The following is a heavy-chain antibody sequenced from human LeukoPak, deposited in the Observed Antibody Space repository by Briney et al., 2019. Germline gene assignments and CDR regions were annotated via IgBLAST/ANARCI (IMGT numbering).Heavy chain of an antibody. CDR1: GFTFSSYA. J-gene: IGHJ4*02. CDR3: VKVCPVAGCFDY. Sequence: PGGSLRLSCAASGFTFSSYAMHWVRQAPGKELEYVSAISSNGGSTYYADSVKGRFTISRDNSKNTLYLQMSSLRAEDAAVYYCVKVCPVAGCFDYWGQGTLVTVSS. D-gene: IGHD6-19*01. V-gene: IGHV3-64D*06. CDR2: ISSNGGST.